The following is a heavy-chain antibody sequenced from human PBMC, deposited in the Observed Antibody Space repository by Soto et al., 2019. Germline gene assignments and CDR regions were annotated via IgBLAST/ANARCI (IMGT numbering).Heavy chain of an antibody. Sequence: GGSLRLSCAASGFTFSSYWMSWVRQAPGKGLEWVANIKQDGSEKYYVDSVXXXXXXXXDNXKNSLYLQMNSLRAEDTAVYYCXXXLLRFLEWLPPDYFDYWGQGTLVTVSS. CDR2: IKQDGSEK. D-gene: IGHD3-3*01. CDR1: GFTFSSYW. CDR3: XXXLLRFLEWLPPDYFDY. J-gene: IGHJ4*02. V-gene: IGHV3-7*01.